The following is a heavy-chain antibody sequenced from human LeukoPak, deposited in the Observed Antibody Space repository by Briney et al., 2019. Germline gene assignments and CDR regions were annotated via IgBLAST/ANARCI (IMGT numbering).Heavy chain of an antibody. D-gene: IGHD3-10*01. J-gene: IGHJ5*02. Sequence: SETLSLTCTVPGGSISSYYWSWIRQPPGKGLEWIGYIYYSGSTNYNPSLKSRVTISVDTSKNQFSLKLSSVTAADTAVYYCARSQGSGSYDKRFDPWGQGTLVTVSS. CDR3: ARSQGSGSYDKRFDP. CDR2: IYYSGST. CDR1: GGSISSYY. V-gene: IGHV4-59*08.